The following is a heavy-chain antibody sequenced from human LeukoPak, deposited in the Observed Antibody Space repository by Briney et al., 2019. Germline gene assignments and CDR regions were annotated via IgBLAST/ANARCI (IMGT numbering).Heavy chain of an antibody. CDR1: GFTFSSYD. Sequence: GGSLRLSCAASGFTFSSYDMHWVRQATGKGLEWVSAIGTAGDTYYPGSVKGRFTISRENAKNSLYLQMNSLRAGDTAVYYRARGYYYGSGSPLDYWGQGTLVTVSS. CDR3: ARGYYYGSGSPLDY. V-gene: IGHV3-13*01. D-gene: IGHD3-10*01. CDR2: IGTAGDT. J-gene: IGHJ4*02.